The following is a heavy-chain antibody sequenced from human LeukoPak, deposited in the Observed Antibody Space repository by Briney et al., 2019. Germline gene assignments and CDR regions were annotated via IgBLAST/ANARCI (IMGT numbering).Heavy chain of an antibody. CDR1: GFALSSHW. V-gene: IGHV3-7*03. CDR3: ARNNGMDV. J-gene: IGHJ6*02. Sequence: GGSLRLSCAASGFALSSHWMTWVRQVPGRGPEWVANVNRDGSETYYLDSVKGRFTISKDNAKNSLYLQMNSLRAEDTALYHCARNNGMDVWGQGATVIISS. CDR2: VNRDGSET.